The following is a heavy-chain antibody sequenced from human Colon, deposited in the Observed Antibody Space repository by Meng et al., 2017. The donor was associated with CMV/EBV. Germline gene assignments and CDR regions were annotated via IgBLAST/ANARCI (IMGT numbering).Heavy chain of an antibody. V-gene: IGHV3-21*01. Sequence: GESLKISCAASGFTFSSYSMNWVRQAPGKGLEWVSSISSSSSYIYYADSVKGRFTISRDNAKNSLYLQMNSLRAEDTAVYYCARDLGDYGDYPGASDYWGQGTLVTVSS. CDR2: ISSSSSYI. J-gene: IGHJ4*02. CDR3: ARDLGDYGDYPGASDY. D-gene: IGHD4-17*01. CDR1: GFTFSSYS.